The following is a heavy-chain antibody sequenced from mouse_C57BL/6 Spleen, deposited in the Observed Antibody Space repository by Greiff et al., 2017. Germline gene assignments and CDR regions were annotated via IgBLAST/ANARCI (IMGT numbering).Heavy chain of an antibody. CDR1: GFNINNTY. CDR3: AYSNYGFDY. J-gene: IGHJ2*01. CDR2: IDPANGNT. Sequence: EVKLQESVAELVRPGASVKLSCTASGFNINNTYMHWVKQRPEQGLEWIGRIDPANGNTKYAPKFQGKATITADTSSNTAYLQLSSLTSEDTAIYYCAYSNYGFDYWGQGTTLTVSS. D-gene: IGHD2-5*01. V-gene: IGHV14-3*01.